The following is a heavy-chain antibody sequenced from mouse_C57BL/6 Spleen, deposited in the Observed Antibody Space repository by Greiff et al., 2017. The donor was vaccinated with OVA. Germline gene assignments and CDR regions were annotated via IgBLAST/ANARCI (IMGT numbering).Heavy chain of an antibody. V-gene: IGHV1-69*01. CDR2: IDPSDSYT. Sequence: QVQLQQPGAELVMPGASVKLSCKASGYTFPSYWMHWVQQRPGQGLEWIGEIDPSDSYTNYNQKFKGKSTLTVDKSSSTADMHLSLLTSEDSAFYYCAIPIYYGYYIAYWGQGTLVTVSA. D-gene: IGHD2-3*01. CDR1: GYTFPSYW. CDR3: AIPIYYGYYIAY. J-gene: IGHJ3*01.